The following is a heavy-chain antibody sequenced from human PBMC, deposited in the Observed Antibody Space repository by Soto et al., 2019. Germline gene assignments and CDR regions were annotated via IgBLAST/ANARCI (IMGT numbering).Heavy chain of an antibody. CDR3: ARAVAGTSIRDS. J-gene: IGHJ4*02. CDR2: SIPLVDRA. CDR1: GGTISTST. Sequence: QVQLVQSGAEVKKPGSSVKISCQASGGTISTSTISWVRQAPGQGREWMGRSIPLVDRAIYAQNFQGRVTMTADKSTNTVHLEMFSLRSDDTAVYYCARAVAGTSIRDSWGQGTLVTVSS. D-gene: IGHD6-19*01. V-gene: IGHV1-69*04.